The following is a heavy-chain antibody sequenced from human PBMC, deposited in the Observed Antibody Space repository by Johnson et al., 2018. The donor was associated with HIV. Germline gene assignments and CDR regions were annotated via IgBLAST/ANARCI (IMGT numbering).Heavy chain of an antibody. D-gene: IGHD1-26*01. CDR3: ARDRVGATAFDV. V-gene: IGHV3-11*04. CDR1: GFTFSDYY. CDR2: ISGGGSAI. Sequence: QVQLVESGGGLVKPGGSLRLSCAVSGFTFSDYYMSWIRQAPGKGLEWISYISGGGSAIYYADSVRGRFTISRDNAKNSLYLQMNSLRAEDTAVYYCARDRVGATAFDVWGQVTLVTVCS. J-gene: IGHJ3*01.